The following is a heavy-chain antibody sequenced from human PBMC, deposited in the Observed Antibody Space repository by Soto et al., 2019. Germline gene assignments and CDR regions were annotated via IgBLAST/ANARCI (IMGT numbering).Heavy chain of an antibody. Sequence: ASVTGSCTGSGYTFTSYGISWVRQAPGQGLEWMGWISAYNGNTNYAQKLQGRVTMTTDTSTSTAYMELRSLRSDDTAVYYCARDESVVPAAIVYNWFDPWGQGTLVTVSS. CDR3: ARDESVVPAAIVYNWFDP. CDR1: GYTFTSYG. J-gene: IGHJ5*02. V-gene: IGHV1-18*04. D-gene: IGHD2-2*01. CDR2: ISAYNGNT.